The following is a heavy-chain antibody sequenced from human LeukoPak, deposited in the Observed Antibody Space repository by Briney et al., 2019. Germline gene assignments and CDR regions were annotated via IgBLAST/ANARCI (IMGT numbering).Heavy chain of an antibody. J-gene: IGHJ3*02. CDR3: ARYSSSSSGAFDI. Sequence: SETLSLTCTVSGGSISSYYWSWIRQPPGKGLEWIGYIYYGGSTNYNPSLKSRVTISVDTSKNQFSLKLSSVTAADTAVYYCARYSSSSSGAFDIWGQGTMVTVSS. CDR1: GGSISSYY. D-gene: IGHD6-13*01. V-gene: IGHV4-59*08. CDR2: IYYGGST.